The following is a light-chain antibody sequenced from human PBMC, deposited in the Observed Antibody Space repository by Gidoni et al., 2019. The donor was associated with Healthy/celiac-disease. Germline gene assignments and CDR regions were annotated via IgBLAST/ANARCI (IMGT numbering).Light chain of an antibody. Sequence: EIVMTQYPATLSVSPGERATLSCRASQRVSSNLAWYQQKPGQAPRLLIYGASTRATGIPARFSGSGSGTEFTLTISSLQSEDFAVYYCQQYNNWPRTFGPGTKVDIK. J-gene: IGKJ3*01. CDR3: QQYNNWPRT. V-gene: IGKV3-15*01. CDR1: QRVSSN. CDR2: GAS.